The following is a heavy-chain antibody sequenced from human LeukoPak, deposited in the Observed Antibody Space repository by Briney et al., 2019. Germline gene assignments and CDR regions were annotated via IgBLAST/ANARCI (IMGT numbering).Heavy chain of an antibody. Sequence: PGGSLRLSCAASGFTVSSNYMTRVRQAPGKGLEWVSIIYSGGTSYYADSVKGRFTISRDKSKNTVYLQMNSLRAEDTAVYYCARGRDWVEYWGQGTLVTVSS. CDR2: IYSGGTS. D-gene: IGHD3/OR15-3a*01. CDR1: GFTVSSNY. V-gene: IGHV3-53*01. J-gene: IGHJ4*02. CDR3: ARGRDWVEY.